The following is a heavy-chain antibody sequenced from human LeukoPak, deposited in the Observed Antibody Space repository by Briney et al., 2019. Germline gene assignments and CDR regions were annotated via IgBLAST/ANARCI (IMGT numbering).Heavy chain of an antibody. J-gene: IGHJ6*02. Sequence: GGSLGLSCAASGFTFSSYAMSWVRQAPGKGMEWVSAISGSGGSTYYADSVKGRFTISRDNSKNTLYLQMNSLRAEDTAVYYCAKEYSSGWAHYYYYAMDVWGQGTTVTVSS. CDR3: AKEYSSGWAHYYYYAMDV. CDR1: GFTFSSYA. D-gene: IGHD6-19*01. CDR2: ISGSGGST. V-gene: IGHV3-23*01.